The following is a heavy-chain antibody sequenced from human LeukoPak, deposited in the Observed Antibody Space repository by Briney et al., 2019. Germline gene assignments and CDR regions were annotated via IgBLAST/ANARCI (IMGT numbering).Heavy chain of an antibody. CDR3: ARDYFRPNTAMDRWDAFDI. CDR2: IIPILGIA. D-gene: IGHD5-18*01. J-gene: IGHJ3*02. V-gene: IGHV1-69*04. CDR1: GGTFSSYT. Sequence: VASVKVSCKASGGTFSSYTISWVRQAPGHGLEWMGRIIPILGIANYAQKFQGRVTIIADKSTSTAYMELSSLRSEDTAVYYCARDYFRPNTAMDRWDAFDIWGQGTMVTVSS.